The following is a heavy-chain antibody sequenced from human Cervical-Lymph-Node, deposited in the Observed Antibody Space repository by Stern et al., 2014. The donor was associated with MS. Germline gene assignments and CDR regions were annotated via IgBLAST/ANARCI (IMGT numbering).Heavy chain of an antibody. J-gene: IGHJ5*02. CDR2: ISYSGRT. CDR1: GDSIRSGDYY. CDR3: ARGGDSDGYDWFDP. Sequence: QVQLQESGPGLVKPSQTLSLTCTVSGDSIRSGDYYWNWIRQPPGKGLEWIGYISYSGRTNYNPSLKSRLPLSVDTSKTQFSLQLRSVTAADTAVYYCARGGDSDGYDWFDPWGQGTLITVSS. V-gene: IGHV4-30-4*01. D-gene: IGHD3-22*01.